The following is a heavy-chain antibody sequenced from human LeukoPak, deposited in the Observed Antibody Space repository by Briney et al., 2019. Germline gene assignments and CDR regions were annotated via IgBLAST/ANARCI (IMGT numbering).Heavy chain of an antibody. Sequence: GGSLRLSCAASGFTFSSCAMSWVRQAPGKGLEWVSGISDSGGSTYYADSVKGRFTISRDNSKNTLYLQMNSLRAEDTAVYYCARRITMVRGVPGSFDYWGQGTLVTVSS. D-gene: IGHD3-10*01. V-gene: IGHV3-23*01. CDR3: ARRITMVRGVPGSFDY. CDR2: ISDSGGST. J-gene: IGHJ4*02. CDR1: GFTFSSCA.